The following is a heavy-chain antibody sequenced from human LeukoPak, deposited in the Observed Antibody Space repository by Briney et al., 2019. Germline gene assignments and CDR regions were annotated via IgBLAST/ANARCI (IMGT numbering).Heavy chain of an antibody. Sequence: GGSLRLSCAASGFTFSSYSMHWVRQAPGKGLEWVAFIRYDGSNKYYADSVKGRFTISRDNSKNTLYLQMNSLRAEDTAVYYCANFYLAAAGLDYWGQGTLVTVSS. CDR1: GFTFSSYS. V-gene: IGHV3-30*02. J-gene: IGHJ4*02. D-gene: IGHD6-13*01. CDR3: ANFYLAAAGLDY. CDR2: IRYDGSNK.